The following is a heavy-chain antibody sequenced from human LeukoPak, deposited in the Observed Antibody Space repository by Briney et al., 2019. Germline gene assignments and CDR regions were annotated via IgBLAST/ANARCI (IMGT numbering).Heavy chain of an antibody. CDR3: ARDMGGVSSSWLPYYFDY. CDR2: TYYRSKWYN. V-gene: IGHV6-1*01. J-gene: IGHJ4*02. D-gene: IGHD6-13*01. Sequence: PSQTLSLTCAISGDSVSSNSAAWNWIRQSPSRGLEWLGRTYYRSKWYNDYAVSVKSRITINPDTSKNQFSLQLNSVTPEDTAVYYCARDMGGVSSSWLPYYFDYWAREPWSPSPQ. CDR1: GDSVSSNSAA.